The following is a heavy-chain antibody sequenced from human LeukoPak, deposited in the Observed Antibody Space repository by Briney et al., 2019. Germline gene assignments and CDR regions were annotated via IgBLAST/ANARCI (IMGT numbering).Heavy chain of an antibody. V-gene: IGHV3-74*01. CDR1: GFTFSSRW. CDR3: ASGYTYGYYYLDF. Sequence: GGSLRLSCAASGFTFSSRWMYWVRQAPGKGLVWVSRINGDATSTTYGDSVKGRFTISRDNAKNTLYLHMNSLRGEDTAVYYCASGYTYGYYYLDFWGPGTLVTVSS. J-gene: IGHJ4*02. CDR2: INGDATST. D-gene: IGHD5-18*01.